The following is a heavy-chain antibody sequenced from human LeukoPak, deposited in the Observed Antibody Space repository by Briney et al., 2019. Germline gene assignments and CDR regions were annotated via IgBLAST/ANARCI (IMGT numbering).Heavy chain of an antibody. CDR1: GGSISSYY. Sequence: SETLSLTCTVSGGSISSYYWNWVRQPPGKGLEWIGYINYSGSTNYNPSLKSRVTMSVDTSKNQFSLKLSSVTAADTAVYYCAKAGCANYFDYWGQGTLVTVSS. CDR3: AKAGCANYFDY. CDR2: INYSGST. D-gene: IGHD1-14*01. J-gene: IGHJ4*02. V-gene: IGHV4-59*01.